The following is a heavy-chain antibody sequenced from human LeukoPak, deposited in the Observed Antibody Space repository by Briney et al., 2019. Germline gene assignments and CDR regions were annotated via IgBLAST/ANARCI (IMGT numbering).Heavy chain of an antibody. Sequence: GESLKISSKGSGXSFTNYCIDWVRQVPGKGLEWMGIIYPGGSDIRYSPSFRGQVTISVDKSINTAYLQWNSLQASDTAMYYCARRTSARHWFDPWGQGTLVTVSS. V-gene: IGHV5-51*01. CDR1: GXSFTNYC. CDR3: ARRTSARHWFDP. CDR2: IYPGGSDI. J-gene: IGHJ5*02.